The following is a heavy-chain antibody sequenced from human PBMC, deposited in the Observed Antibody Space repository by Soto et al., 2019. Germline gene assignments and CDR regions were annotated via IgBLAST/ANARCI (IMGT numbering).Heavy chain of an antibody. CDR2: IYYSGST. Sequence: SETLSLTCTVSGGSISSGGYSWSWRCPHPGQGLEWIGYIYYSGSTYYNPSLKSRVTISVDTSKNQFSLKLSSVTAADTAVYYCARSGWWGSSQEYYYYGMDVWGQGTTVTVSS. V-gene: IGHV4-31*03. J-gene: IGHJ6*02. CDR1: GGSISSGGYS. CDR3: ARSGWWGSSQEYYYYGMDV. D-gene: IGHD2-15*01.